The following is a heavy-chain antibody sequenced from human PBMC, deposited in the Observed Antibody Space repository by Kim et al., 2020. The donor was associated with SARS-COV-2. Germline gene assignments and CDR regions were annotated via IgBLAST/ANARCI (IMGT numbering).Heavy chain of an antibody. D-gene: IGHD2-15*01. CDR3: ARHGVVAATLHYYYYGMEV. J-gene: IGHJ6*02. V-gene: IGHV5-51*01. CDR1: GDSFTSYW. CDR2: IYPGDSDP. Sequence: GESLKISCKGSGDSFTSYWIGWVRQMPGKGLEWMGIIYPGDSDPRHSPSFQGQVTISADKSISTAYLQWSSLKASDTAMYYCARHGVVAATLHYYYYGMEVWGQGTSVTVSS.